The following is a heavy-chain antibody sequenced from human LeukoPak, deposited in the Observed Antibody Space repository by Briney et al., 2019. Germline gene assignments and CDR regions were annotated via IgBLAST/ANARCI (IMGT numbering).Heavy chain of an antibody. CDR2: INHSGST. J-gene: IGHJ6*02. V-gene: IGHV4-34*01. CDR1: GGSFSGYY. D-gene: IGHD6-13*01. Sequence: SETLSLTCAVYGGSFSGYYWSWIRQPPGKGLEWIGEINHSGSTNYNPSLKSRVTISVDTSKNQFSLKLSSVTAADTAVYYCASHHTGYSSSWYPIWYGMGVWGQGTTVTVSS. CDR3: ASHHTGYSSSWYPIWYGMGV.